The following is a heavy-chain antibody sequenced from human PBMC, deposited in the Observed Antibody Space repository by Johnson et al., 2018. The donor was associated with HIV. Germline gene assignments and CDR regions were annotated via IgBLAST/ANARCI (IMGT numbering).Heavy chain of an antibody. CDR1: GFTFSDYF. CDR2: ISSSGSPI. V-gene: IGHV3-11*04. D-gene: IGHD6-13*01. Sequence: VESGGGVVQPGRSLRLSCAASGFTFSDYFMSYIRQAPGKGLEWISYISSSGSPIYYADSVKGRFILSRDNSRITYLQMNSLRAEDTAVYYCARDESSRLQLTGNDAFDIWGQGTMVTVSS. J-gene: IGHJ3*02. CDR3: ARDESSRLQLTGNDAFDI.